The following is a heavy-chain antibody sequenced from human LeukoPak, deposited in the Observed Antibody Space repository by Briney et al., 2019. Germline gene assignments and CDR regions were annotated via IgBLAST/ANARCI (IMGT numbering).Heavy chain of an antibody. D-gene: IGHD3-22*01. CDR2: INPNSGGT. CDR3: ARDFGRYYDSSGYDY. V-gene: IGHV1-2*04. Sequence: ASVKVSCKASGYTFTGYYMHWVRQAPGQGLEWMGWINPNSGGTNYAQKFQGWVTMTRDTSISTAYMELRSLRSDDTAVYYCARDFGRYYDSSGYDYWGQGTLVTVSS. CDR1: GYTFTGYY. J-gene: IGHJ4*02.